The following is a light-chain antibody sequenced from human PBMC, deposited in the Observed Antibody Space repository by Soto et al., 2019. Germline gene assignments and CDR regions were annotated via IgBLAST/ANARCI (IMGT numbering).Light chain of an antibody. CDR1: QSVSSY. CDR3: QQRSNLHLT. Sequence: EIVLTQSPATLSLSPGERATLSCRASQSVSSYLAWYQQKPGQAPRLLIYDASNRATGIPARFSGSGSGTDFTLIISSLEPEDFAVYYFQQRSNLHLTFGGGTKVEIK. V-gene: IGKV3-11*01. J-gene: IGKJ4*01. CDR2: DAS.